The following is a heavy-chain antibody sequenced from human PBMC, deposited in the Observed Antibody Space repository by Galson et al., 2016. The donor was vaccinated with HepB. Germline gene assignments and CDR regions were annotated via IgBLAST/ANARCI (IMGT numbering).Heavy chain of an antibody. CDR1: GGSISSPHW. D-gene: IGHD1-26*01. CDR2: ISHSGSS. CDR3: ASHLGPTWGPFDY. V-gene: IGHV4/OR15-8*01. J-gene: IGHJ4*02. Sequence: SETLSLTCAVSGGSISSPHWWNWVRQSPGKGLEWIGQISHSGSSNYNPSLKSRVTLLVDKSKNQFSLTMSSVTAADTAFYYGASHLGPTWGPFDYWGQGTLVAVSS.